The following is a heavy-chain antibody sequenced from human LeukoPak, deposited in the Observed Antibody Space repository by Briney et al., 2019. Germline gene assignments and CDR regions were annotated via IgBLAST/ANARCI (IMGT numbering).Heavy chain of an antibody. J-gene: IGHJ6*04. CDR2: IYSGGST. CDR1: GFTVSSNY. Sequence: GGSLRLSCAASGFTVSSNYMSWVRQAPGKGLEWVSVIYSGGSTYYADSVKGRFTISRDNAKNSLYLQMNSLRAEDTAVYYCASDGIVASGMDVWGKGTTVTVSS. D-gene: IGHD3-22*01. V-gene: IGHV3-53*01. CDR3: ASDGIVASGMDV.